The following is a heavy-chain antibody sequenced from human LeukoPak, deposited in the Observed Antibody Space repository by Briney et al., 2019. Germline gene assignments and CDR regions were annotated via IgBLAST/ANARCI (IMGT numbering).Heavy chain of an antibody. D-gene: IGHD2-2*01. V-gene: IGHV3-30*03. CDR2: ILYDGSNK. Sequence: GGSLRLSCAASGFTFSSYGMHWVRQAPGKGLEWVAVILYDGSNKYYADSVKGRFTISRDNSKNTLYLQMNSLRAEDTAVYYCARGRPLGYCSSTSCSEHLDYWGQGTLVTVSS. J-gene: IGHJ4*02. CDR3: ARGRPLGYCSSTSCSEHLDY. CDR1: GFTFSSYG.